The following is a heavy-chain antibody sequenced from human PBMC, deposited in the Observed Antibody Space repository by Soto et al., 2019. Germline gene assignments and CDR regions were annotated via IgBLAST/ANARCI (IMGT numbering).Heavy chain of an antibody. V-gene: IGHV1-24*01. CDR1: GYTLTELS. CDR3: ATGAADCSGGSCYAGGPFDD. D-gene: IGHD2-15*01. Sequence: QVQLVQSGAEVKKPGASVKVSCKVSGYTLTELSMHWVRQAPGKGLEWMGGFDPEDVETIYAQKFQGRVTMTEDTSTDTADVELSSLRSEDTAVYYCATGAADCSGGSCYAGGPFDDWCQGTLVTVSS. J-gene: IGHJ4*02. CDR2: FDPEDVET.